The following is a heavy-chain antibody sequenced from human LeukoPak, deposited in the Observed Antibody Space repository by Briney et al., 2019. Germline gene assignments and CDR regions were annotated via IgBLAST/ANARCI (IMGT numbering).Heavy chain of an antibody. J-gene: IGHJ4*02. CDR1: GYIFTSYA. V-gene: IGHV1-18*01. CDR2: ISVYSGKI. CDR3: ARGIHSGDSGPYYFDY. D-gene: IGHD1-26*01. Sequence: ASVKVSCKASGYIFTSYAISWVRQVPGQGLEWMGWISVYSGKIDYPQRVQDRVTMTTDTSTNTAYMELRSLRSDDTAVYYCARGIHSGDSGPYYFDYWGQGTLVTVSS.